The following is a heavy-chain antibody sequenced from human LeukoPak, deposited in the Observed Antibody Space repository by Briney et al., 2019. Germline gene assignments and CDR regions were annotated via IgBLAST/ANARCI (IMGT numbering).Heavy chain of an antibody. Sequence: SETLSLTCTVSGYSISSGYYWGWIRQPPGEGLEWIGSIYHSGSTYYNPSLKSRVTISVDTSKNQFSLKLSSVTAADTAVYYCARALYYYGSGSYYKFDYWGQGTLVTVSS. J-gene: IGHJ4*02. CDR3: ARALYYYGSGSYYKFDY. CDR1: GYSISSGYY. V-gene: IGHV4-38-2*02. CDR2: IYHSGST. D-gene: IGHD3-10*01.